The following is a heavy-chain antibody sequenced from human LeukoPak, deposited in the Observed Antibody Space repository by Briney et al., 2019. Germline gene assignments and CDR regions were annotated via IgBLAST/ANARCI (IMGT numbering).Heavy chain of an antibody. Sequence: PSETLSLTCAVYGGSFSGYYWSWIRQPPGKGLEWIGYIYYSGSTYYNPSLKSRVTISVDTSKNQFSLKLSSVTAADTAVYYCARDPYNWNDGGLWGQGTLVTVSS. CDR2: IYYSGST. CDR1: GGSFSGYY. D-gene: IGHD1-1*01. CDR3: ARDPYNWNDGGL. V-gene: IGHV4-59*12. J-gene: IGHJ4*02.